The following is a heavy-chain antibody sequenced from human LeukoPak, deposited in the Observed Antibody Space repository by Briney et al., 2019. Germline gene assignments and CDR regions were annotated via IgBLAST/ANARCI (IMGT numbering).Heavy chain of an antibody. CDR1: GYTFTSYY. J-gene: IGHJ6*02. V-gene: IGHV1-46*01. D-gene: IGHD3-16*01. Sequence: ASVKVSCKASGYTFTSYYMHWVRQAPGQGLEWMGIINPSGGSTSYAQKFRGRVTMTRDTSTSTVYMELSSLRSEDTAVYYCALEGGVAEAPSRYYYGMDVWGQGTTVTVSS. CDR3: ALEGGVAEAPSRYYYGMDV. CDR2: INPSGGST.